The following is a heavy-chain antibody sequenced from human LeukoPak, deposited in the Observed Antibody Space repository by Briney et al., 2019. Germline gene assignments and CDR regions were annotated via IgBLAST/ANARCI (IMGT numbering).Heavy chain of an antibody. D-gene: IGHD6-19*01. CDR3: ASDSSGWSPIDY. Sequence: GGSLRLSCAASGFTFSSYAMHWVRQAPGKGLEWVAVISYDGSNRYYADSVKGRFTISRDNSKDTLYLQMNSLRAEDTAVYYCASDSSGWSPIDYWGQGTLVTVSS. V-gene: IGHV3-30*04. CDR2: ISYDGSNR. CDR1: GFTFSSYA. J-gene: IGHJ4*02.